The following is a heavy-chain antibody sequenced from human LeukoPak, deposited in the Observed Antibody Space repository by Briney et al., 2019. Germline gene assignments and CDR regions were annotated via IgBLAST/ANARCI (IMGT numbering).Heavy chain of an antibody. V-gene: IGHV3-30*18. Sequence: GGSLRLSCAASGFTFNSYAMHWVRQAPGKGLEWVAVISNDGRNTYVADPVKGRFTISRDNSKNTLYLQMNSLRIEDTAVYYCVKAEGGSTSWYDFYYYGMDVWGKGATITVSS. D-gene: IGHD2-2*01. J-gene: IGHJ6*04. CDR1: GFTFNSYA. CDR2: ISNDGRNT. CDR3: VKAEGGSTSWYDFYYYGMDV.